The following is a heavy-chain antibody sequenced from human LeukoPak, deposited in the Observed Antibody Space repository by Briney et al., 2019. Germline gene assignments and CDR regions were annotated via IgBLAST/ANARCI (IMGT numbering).Heavy chain of an antibody. Sequence: GGSLRLSCAAPGFTFSAYAMGGVRKAPGKGLEWVSSISASGFSTYYADSVKGRFTLSRESSKNTLYLQMSSLSAEDTALYFCAKRENSGWYSLDYWGQGTLVTVSS. D-gene: IGHD6-19*01. CDR2: ISASGFST. J-gene: IGHJ4*02. CDR3: AKRENSGWYSLDY. CDR1: GFTFSAYA. V-gene: IGHV3-23*01.